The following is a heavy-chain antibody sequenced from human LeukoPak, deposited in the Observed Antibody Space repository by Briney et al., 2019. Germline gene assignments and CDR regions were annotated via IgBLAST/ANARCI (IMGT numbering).Heavy chain of an antibody. CDR3: ARGWGLGRGSSDSFYFDY. CDR1: GGSISSSSYY. Sequence: SSETLTLTCTVSGGSISSSSYYWGWLRQPPGQGREWIGSIYYSGSTYYNPSLKSRVTISVDTSKNQFSLKLSSVTAADTAVYYCARGWGLGRGSSDSFYFDYWGQGTLVTVSS. CDR2: IYYSGST. V-gene: IGHV4-39*01. J-gene: IGHJ4*02. D-gene: IGHD6-6*01.